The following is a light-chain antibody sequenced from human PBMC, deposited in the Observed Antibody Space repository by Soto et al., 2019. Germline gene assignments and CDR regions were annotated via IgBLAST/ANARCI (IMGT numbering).Light chain of an antibody. Sequence: IVMTQSPATLSVSPGDRATLSCRASQSVSSNLAWYQQRPGQAPRLLIYGASTRATGIPARFSGSGSGTEFTLTISSLQSEDFVVYYCQQYNNWPRTFGQGTKVDIK. V-gene: IGKV3-15*01. J-gene: IGKJ1*01. CDR3: QQYNNWPRT. CDR2: GAS. CDR1: QSVSSN.